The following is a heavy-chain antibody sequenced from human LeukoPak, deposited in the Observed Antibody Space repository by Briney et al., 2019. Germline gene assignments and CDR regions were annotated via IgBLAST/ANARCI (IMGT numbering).Heavy chain of an antibody. CDR1: GDSMSRYY. CDR3: ARLSSVRYFDWLLFNYFDY. Sequence: NPSETLSLTCTVSGDSMSRYYWNWIRQPPGKGLEWIGSIYYSGSTYYNPSLKSRVTISVDTSKNQFSLKLSSVTAADTAVYYCARLSSVRYFDWLLFNYFDYWGQGTLVTVSS. J-gene: IGHJ4*02. D-gene: IGHD3-9*01. CDR2: IYYSGST. V-gene: IGHV4-59*05.